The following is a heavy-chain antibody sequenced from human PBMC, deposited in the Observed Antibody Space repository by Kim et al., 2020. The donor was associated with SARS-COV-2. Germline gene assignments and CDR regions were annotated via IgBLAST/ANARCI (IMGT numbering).Heavy chain of an antibody. Sequence: SETLSLTCTVSGGSISSSSYYWGWIRQPPGKGLEWIGSIYYSGSIYYNPSLKSRVTISVDTSKNQFSLKLSPVTADDTAVYYCARRLVASSSGYYYYYSIYVCGQGNTVTVAS. V-gene: IGHV4-39*01. D-gene: IGHD2-2*01. CDR1: GGSISSSSYY. J-gene: IGHJ6*02. CDR3: ARRLVASSSGYYYYYSIYV. CDR2: IYYSGSI.